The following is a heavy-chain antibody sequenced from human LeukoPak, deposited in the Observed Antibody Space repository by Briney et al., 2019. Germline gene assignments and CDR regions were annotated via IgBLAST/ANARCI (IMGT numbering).Heavy chain of an antibody. CDR3: AAYYYDSSGPRPIAFDI. D-gene: IGHD3-22*01. Sequence: SETLSLTCTVSGGSISSGSYSWSWIRPPAGKGLEWIGGIYTSGSTNYNPSLKSRVTISVDTTKNQFSLKLSSVTAADTAVYYCAAYYYDSSGPRPIAFDIWGQGAMVTVSS. V-gene: IGHV4-61*02. J-gene: IGHJ3*02. CDR1: GGSISSGSYS. CDR2: IYTSGST.